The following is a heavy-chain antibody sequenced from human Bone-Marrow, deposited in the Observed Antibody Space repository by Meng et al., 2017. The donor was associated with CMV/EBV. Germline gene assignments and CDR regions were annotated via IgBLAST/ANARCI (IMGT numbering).Heavy chain of an antibody. D-gene: IGHD2-2*01. J-gene: IGHJ6*02. Sequence: SVKVSCKASGGTFSSYAISWVRQAPGQGLEWMGGIIPIFATANYAQKFQGRVTFTTDESTSTAYMELSSLRSEDTAGYYCARGYCSSTSFSAYYYYYGMGVWGQGTTVTVSS. CDR1: GGTFSSYA. CDR2: IIPIFATA. CDR3: ARGYCSSTSFSAYYYYYGMGV. V-gene: IGHV1-69*05.